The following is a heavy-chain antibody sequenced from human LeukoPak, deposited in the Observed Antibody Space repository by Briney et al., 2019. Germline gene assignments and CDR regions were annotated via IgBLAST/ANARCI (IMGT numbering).Heavy chain of an antibody. J-gene: IGHJ5*02. CDR2: INHSGST. V-gene: IGHV4-34*01. Sequence: PSETLSLTCAVYGGSFSGYYWSWIRQPPGKGLEWIGEINHSGSTNYNPSLKSRVTISVDTSKNQFSLKLSSVTAADTAVYYCARGLHYYDSSGYSLDWFDPWGQGTLVTVSS. D-gene: IGHD3-22*01. CDR3: ARGLHYYDSSGYSLDWFDP. CDR1: GGSFSGYY.